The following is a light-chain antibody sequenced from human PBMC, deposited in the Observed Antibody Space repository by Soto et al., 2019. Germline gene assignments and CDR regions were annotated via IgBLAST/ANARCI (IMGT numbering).Light chain of an antibody. Sequence: QPVLTQSPSASASLGASVKLTCTLSSGHSNYAIAWHQQQPEKGPRFLMNINSDGSHNKGDEIPDRFSGSSSGAERYLTISSLQSEDEADYYCQTWGVGIPWVFGGGTKLTVL. V-gene: IGLV4-69*01. CDR3: QTWGVGIPWV. CDR2: INSDGSH. J-gene: IGLJ3*02. CDR1: SGHSNYA.